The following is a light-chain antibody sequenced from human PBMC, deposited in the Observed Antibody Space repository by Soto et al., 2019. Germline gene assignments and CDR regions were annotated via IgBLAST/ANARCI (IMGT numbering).Light chain of an antibody. CDR2: KAS. CDR3: QQYDRFPYT. Sequence: DIQMTQSPSTLSASVGDTVTITCRASQSLSYWLAWYQQKPGQAPKLLIHKASTLESGVPSRLSGSGSVTEFTLTISSLQPDDFATFYCQQYDRFPYTFGEGTKLEIK. V-gene: IGKV1-5*03. CDR1: QSLSYW. J-gene: IGKJ2*01.